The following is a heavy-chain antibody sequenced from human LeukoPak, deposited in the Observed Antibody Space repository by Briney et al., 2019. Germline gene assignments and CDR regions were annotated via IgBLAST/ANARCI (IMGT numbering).Heavy chain of an antibody. CDR1: GGSFSGYY. J-gene: IGHJ4*02. V-gene: IGHV4-34*01. CDR2: INHSGST. D-gene: IGHD3-10*01. Sequence: PSETLSLTCAVYGGSFSGYYWSWIRQPPGKGLEWIGEINHSGSTNYNPSLKSRVTISVDTSKNQFSLKLSSVTAEDTAVYYCARGPLYYYGSGSYLVYFDYWGQGTLVTVSS. CDR3: ARGPLYYYGSGSYLVYFDY.